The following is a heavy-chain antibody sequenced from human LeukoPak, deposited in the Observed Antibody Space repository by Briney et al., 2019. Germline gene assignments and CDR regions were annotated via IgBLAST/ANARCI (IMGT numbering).Heavy chain of an antibody. CDR2: MNPNSGNT. D-gene: IGHD5-18*01. Sequence: ASVKVSCKASGYTFTSYDINWVRQATGQGLEWMGWMNPNSGNTGYAQKFQGRVTITRNTSISTAYMELSSLRSEDTAVYYCAKSVDTAMVPVGYYYYYYMDVWGKGTTVTVSS. CDR1: GYTFTSYD. J-gene: IGHJ6*03. CDR3: AKSVDTAMVPVGYYYYYYMDV. V-gene: IGHV1-8*03.